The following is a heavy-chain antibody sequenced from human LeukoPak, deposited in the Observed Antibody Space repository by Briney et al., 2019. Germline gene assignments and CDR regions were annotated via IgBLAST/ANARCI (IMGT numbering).Heavy chain of an antibody. CDR3: ARVTSSYYDILTGDQSFDY. CDR1: GFTFSSYG. Sequence: PGGSLRLSCVASGFTFSSYGMHWVRQAPGKGLEWVANIKQDGSEKYYVDSVKGRFTISRDNAKNSLYLQMNSLRAEDTAVYYCARVTSSYYDILTGDQSFDYWGQGTLVTVSS. D-gene: IGHD3-9*01. V-gene: IGHV3-7*01. CDR2: IKQDGSEK. J-gene: IGHJ4*02.